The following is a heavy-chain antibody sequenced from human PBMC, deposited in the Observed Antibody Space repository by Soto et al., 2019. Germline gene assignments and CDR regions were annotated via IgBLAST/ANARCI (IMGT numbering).Heavy chain of an antibody. V-gene: IGHV3-21*01. D-gene: IGHD3-10*01. CDR2: ISSSSSYI. Sequence: GGSLRLSCAASGFTFDDYAMHWVRQAPGKGLEWVSGISSSSSYIYYADSMKGRFTISRDNAKKSLYLQMNSLRAEDTAVYYCARGPNYRNFDYWGQGTLVTVSS. CDR1: GFTFDDYA. J-gene: IGHJ4*02. CDR3: ARGPNYRNFDY.